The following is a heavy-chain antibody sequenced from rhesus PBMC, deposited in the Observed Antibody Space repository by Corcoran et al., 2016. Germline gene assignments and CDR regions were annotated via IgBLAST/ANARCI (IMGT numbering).Heavy chain of an antibody. CDR2: FRSGGIT. J-gene: IGHJ4*01. Sequence: QVQLQQWGEGLVKPSETLSLTCAVYGGSISSNYCSWIRQPPGKGLEWIGRFRSGGITNYNPSLKSRFTISKDTSKNQFYLKLSSVTAADTAVYYCARDVGSWSPYSDYWGQGVLVTVSS. V-gene: IGHV4-160*01. D-gene: IGHD6-13*01. CDR3: ARDVGSWSPYSDY. CDR1: GGSISSNY.